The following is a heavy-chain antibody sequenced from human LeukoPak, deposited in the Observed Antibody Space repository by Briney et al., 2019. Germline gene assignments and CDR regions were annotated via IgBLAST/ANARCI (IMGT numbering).Heavy chain of an antibody. D-gene: IGHD6-19*01. CDR1: GYTFTSYY. CDR2: INPSGGST. CDR3: ARSHSNGWCDY. J-gene: IGHJ4*02. Sequence: ASVKVSCKASGYTFTSYYMHWMRQAPGQGLEWMGIINPSGGSTSYAQKFQGRVTMTRDTSTSTVYMELSSLRSEDTAVYYCARSHSNGWCDYWGQGTLVTVSS. V-gene: IGHV1-46*01.